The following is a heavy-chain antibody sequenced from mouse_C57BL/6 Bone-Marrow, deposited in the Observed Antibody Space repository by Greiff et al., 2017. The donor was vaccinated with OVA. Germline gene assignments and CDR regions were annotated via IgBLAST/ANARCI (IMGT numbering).Heavy chain of an antibody. D-gene: IGHD2-2*01. CDR2: ISSGSSTI. CDR1: GFTFSDYG. Sequence: DVKLVESGGGLVKPGGSLKLSCAASGFTFSDYGMHWVRQAPEKGLEWVAYISSGSSTIYYADTVKGRFTISRDNAKNTLFLQMTSLRSEDTAMYYCARKRLTFFDYWGQGTTLTVSS. J-gene: IGHJ2*01. CDR3: ARKRLTFFDY. V-gene: IGHV5-17*01.